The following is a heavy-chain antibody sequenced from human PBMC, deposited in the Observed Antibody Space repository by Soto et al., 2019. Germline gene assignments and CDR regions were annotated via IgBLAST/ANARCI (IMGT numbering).Heavy chain of an antibody. Sequence: EVQLVESGGGLVQPGRSLRLSCAASGFTFDDYAMHWVRQAPGKGLEWVSGISWNSGSIGYADSVKGRFTISRDNAKNSLYLQMNSLRAEDTALYYCAKGAKSYIVADAFDIWGQGTMVTVSS. J-gene: IGHJ3*02. D-gene: IGHD2-15*01. CDR2: ISWNSGSI. CDR1: GFTFDDYA. V-gene: IGHV3-9*01. CDR3: AKGAKSYIVADAFDI.